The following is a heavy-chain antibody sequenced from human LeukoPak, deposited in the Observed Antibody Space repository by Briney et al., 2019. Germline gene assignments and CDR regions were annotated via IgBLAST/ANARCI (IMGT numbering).Heavy chain of an antibody. CDR3: ARGYGP. CDR2: IYDIGST. CDR1: GGSISSYH. D-gene: IGHD4-17*01. Sequence: KPSETLSLTCTVSGGSISSYHWNWIRQSPGKGLEWIGYIYDIGSTTYNPSLKSRVTISVDPSKNQFSLKLSSVTAADTAVYYCARGYGPWGQGTLVTVSS. V-gene: IGHV4-59*12. J-gene: IGHJ4*02.